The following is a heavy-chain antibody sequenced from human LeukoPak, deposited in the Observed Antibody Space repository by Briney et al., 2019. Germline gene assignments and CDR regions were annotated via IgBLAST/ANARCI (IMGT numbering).Heavy chain of an antibody. Sequence: GGSLRLSCAASAFTFSSYAMHWVRQAPGKGLEYVSAISSNGGSTYYANSVKGRFTISRDNSKNTLYLQMGSLRAEDMAVYYCASHGHYDFWSGYSLDYWGQGTLVTVSS. CDR2: ISSNGGST. J-gene: IGHJ4*02. CDR1: AFTFSSYA. D-gene: IGHD3-3*01. V-gene: IGHV3-64*01. CDR3: ASHGHYDFWSGYSLDY.